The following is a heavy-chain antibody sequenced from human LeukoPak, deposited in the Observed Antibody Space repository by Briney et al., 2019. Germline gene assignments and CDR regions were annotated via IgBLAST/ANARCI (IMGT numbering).Heavy chain of an antibody. V-gene: IGHV4-34*01. CDR1: GGSFSGYY. CDR2: INHSGST. CDR3: ARVVDTMVRGVILGYYFDY. J-gene: IGHJ4*02. Sequence: SETLSLTCAVYGGSFSGYYWSWIRQPPGKGLEWIGEINHSGSTNYNPSLKSRVTISVDTSKNQFSLKLSSVTAADTAVYYCARVVDTMVRGVILGYYFDYWGQGTLVTVSS. D-gene: IGHD3-10*01.